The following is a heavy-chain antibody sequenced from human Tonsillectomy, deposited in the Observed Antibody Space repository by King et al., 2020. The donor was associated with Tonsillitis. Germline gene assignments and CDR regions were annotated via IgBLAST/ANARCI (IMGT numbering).Heavy chain of an antibody. CDR1: GFTFGDYG. V-gene: IGHV3-49*03. CDR3: SRDAGAAPNYKFDY. CDR2: IRSKAYGGTT. D-gene: IGHD1-7*01. Sequence: VQLVESGGGLVQPGRSLRLSCTASGFTFGDYGMSWFRQVPGKGLEWVGFIRSKAYGGTTEYAASVKGRFTISRDDSKSIAYLHMNSLKTEDTAVYYCSRDAGAAPNYKFDYWGQGTLVTVSS. J-gene: IGHJ4*02.